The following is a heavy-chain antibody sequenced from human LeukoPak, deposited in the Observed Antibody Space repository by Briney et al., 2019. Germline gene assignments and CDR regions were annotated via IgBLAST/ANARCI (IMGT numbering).Heavy chain of an antibody. Sequence: GESLRLSCAASGFTFSSFAMSWVRQAPGKGLEWLSTITDSAGSTYYADSVKGRFTISRDNSKNTLYLHMNSLRAEDTAVYYCAKLGNFASGSYSDWGQGTLVTVS. J-gene: IGHJ4*02. CDR3: AKLGNFASGSYSD. V-gene: IGHV3-23*01. CDR2: ITDSAGST. CDR1: GFTFSSFA. D-gene: IGHD3-10*01.